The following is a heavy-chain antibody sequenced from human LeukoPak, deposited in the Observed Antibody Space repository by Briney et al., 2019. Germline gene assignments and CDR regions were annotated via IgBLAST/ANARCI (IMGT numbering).Heavy chain of an antibody. D-gene: IGHD2-15*01. CDR2: ISYDGSDK. V-gene: IGHV3-30*04. CDR3: ARALVGGLVDY. J-gene: IGHJ4*02. CDR1: GFTFSSYA. Sequence: GVSLRLSCAASGFTFSSYAMQWVRQAPGKGLVGVAVISYDGSDKYYTDSVKGRFTISRDNHKNTLYLQMNSLEAEDTAVYYCARALVGGLVDYWGQGTLVTVSS.